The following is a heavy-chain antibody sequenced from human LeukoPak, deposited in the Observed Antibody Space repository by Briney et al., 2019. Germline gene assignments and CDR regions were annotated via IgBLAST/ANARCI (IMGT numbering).Heavy chain of an antibody. CDR1: GGTFTSHA. J-gene: IGHJ4*02. D-gene: IGHD3-9*01. Sequence: SVKVSSKASGGTFTSHAISWVRQAPGQGLEWMGGIIPLSATANYAQKFQGRVTLTADKSTSTAYMELSSLRSEDTAVYYCTSVRLSDILTAYYLIGYFDYWGQETLLSVSS. CDR3: TSVRLSDILTAYYLIGYFDY. V-gene: IGHV1-69*06. CDR2: IIPLSATA.